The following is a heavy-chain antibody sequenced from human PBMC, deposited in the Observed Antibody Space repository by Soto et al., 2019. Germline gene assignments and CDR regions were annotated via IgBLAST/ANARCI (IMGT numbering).Heavy chain of an antibody. V-gene: IGHV3-21*01. CDR1: GFTFSSYS. CDR3: ARDFITMVRGVMGV. CDR2: ISSSSSYI. Sequence: GGSLRLSCAASGFTFSSYSMNWVRQAPGKGLEWVSSISSSSSYIYYADSVKGRFTISRDNAKNSLYLQMNSLRAEDTAVYYCARDFITMVRGVMGVWGQGTTVTVS. J-gene: IGHJ6*02. D-gene: IGHD3-10*01.